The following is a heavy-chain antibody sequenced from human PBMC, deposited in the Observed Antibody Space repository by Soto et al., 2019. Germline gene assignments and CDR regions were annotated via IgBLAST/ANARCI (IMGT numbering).Heavy chain of an antibody. CDR2: ISGSGGGT. Sequence: PGGSLRLSCAASGFTFGNYAMTWVRQAPGKGLECVSRISGSGGGTYYADSVKGRFTISRDNSENTLYLHLNSLRVEDTAIYYCARIPVRQDALTGPWYWGQ. D-gene: IGHD3-9*01. CDR3: ARIPVRQDALTGPWY. CDR1: GFTFGNYA. J-gene: IGHJ1*01. V-gene: IGHV3-23*01.